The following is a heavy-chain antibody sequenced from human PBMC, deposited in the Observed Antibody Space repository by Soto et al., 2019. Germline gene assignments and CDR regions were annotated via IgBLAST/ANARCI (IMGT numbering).Heavy chain of an antibody. J-gene: IGHJ4*02. CDR3: IRGRSPYYYDY. V-gene: IGHV3-73*01. Sequence: EVQLVESGGGLVQPGGSLKLSCAASGFIFSGSAVHWVRQASGTGLEWVGRILSKAGNYATAYPASMKGRFTISRDESETTAFMQMNRLKTEDTAVYYCIRGRSPYYYDYWGQGALVADST. CDR1: GFIFSGSA. CDR2: ILSKAGNYAT.